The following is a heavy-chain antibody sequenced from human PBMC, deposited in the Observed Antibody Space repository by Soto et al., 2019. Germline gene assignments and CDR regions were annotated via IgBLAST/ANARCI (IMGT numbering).Heavy chain of an antibody. D-gene: IGHD3-22*01. CDR3: ARPTYYYDSSGPPAY. CDR1: GFTISTYS. V-gene: IGHV3-48*01. CDR2: ISRSSSTI. Sequence: GGSMRVSCAASGFTISTYSMNWVSQAPGKGLQWVSYISRSSSTIFYTDSVKGRLPVSRDNGKNSLYLQMNSLRAEDPAVYYCARPTYYYDSSGPPAYWGQGTLVTVSS. J-gene: IGHJ4*02.